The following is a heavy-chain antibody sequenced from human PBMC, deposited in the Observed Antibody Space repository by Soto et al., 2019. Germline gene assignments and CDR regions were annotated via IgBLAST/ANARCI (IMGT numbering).Heavy chain of an antibody. J-gene: IGHJ4*02. CDR2: INWKSDI. D-gene: IGHD3-16*01. CDR1: GFTFDDNA. Sequence: GGSLRLSCAVSGFTFDDNAMHWVRQAPEKGLEWVSGINWKSDIGYADSVKGRFTISRDNAENSLYLQMNSLRAEDTALYYCAIPQDRGGRTTFIYWGQGTLVTVSS. CDR3: AIPQDRGGRTTFIY. V-gene: IGHV3-9*01.